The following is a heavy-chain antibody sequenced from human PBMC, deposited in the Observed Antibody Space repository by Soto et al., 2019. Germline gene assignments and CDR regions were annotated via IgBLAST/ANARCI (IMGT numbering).Heavy chain of an antibody. CDR1: GYTFTSYY. D-gene: IGHD3-22*01. CDR3: ARYYYDSSGYKPDLYYFDY. V-gene: IGHV1-46*01. J-gene: IGHJ4*02. Sequence: ASVKVSCKASGYTFTSYYMPWVRQAPGQGLEWMGIINPSGGSTSYAQKFQGRVTMTRDTSTSTVYMELSSLRSEDTAVYYCARYYYDSSGYKPDLYYFDYWGQGTLVTVSS. CDR2: INPSGGST.